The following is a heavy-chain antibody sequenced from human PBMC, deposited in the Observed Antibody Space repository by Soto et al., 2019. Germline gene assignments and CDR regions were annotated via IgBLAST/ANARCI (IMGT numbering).Heavy chain of an antibody. V-gene: IGHV3-23*01. CDR3: EKDGFETSYDFSIGYYFDY. Sequence: PGGSXRLSCASSGFTFSSYALSWVRQAPGKGLEWVSTISGSGDSKYHADSVMGRLTISRDNSKNTMYLQMNSLRAEDTAVYFCEKDGFETSYDFSIGYYFDYWGQGAPVTVSS. CDR2: ISGSGDSK. J-gene: IGHJ4*02. CDR1: GFTFSSYA. D-gene: IGHD3-3*01.